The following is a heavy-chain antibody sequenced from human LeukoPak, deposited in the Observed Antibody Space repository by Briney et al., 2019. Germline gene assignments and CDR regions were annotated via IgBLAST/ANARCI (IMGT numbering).Heavy chain of an antibody. D-gene: IGHD2-2*01. CDR2: IYYSGST. J-gene: IGHJ5*02. Sequence: SQTLSLTCTVSGGSISSGDYYWSWIRQPPGKGLEWTGYIYYSGSTYYNPSLKSRVTISVDTSKNQFSLKLSSATAADTAVYYCARDLLYCSSTSCHNNWFDPWGQGTLVTVSS. V-gene: IGHV4-30-4*08. CDR1: GGSISSGDYY. CDR3: ARDLLYCSSTSCHNNWFDP.